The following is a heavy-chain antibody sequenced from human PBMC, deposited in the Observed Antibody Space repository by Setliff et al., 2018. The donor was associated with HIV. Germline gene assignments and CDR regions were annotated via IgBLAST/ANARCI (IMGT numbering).Heavy chain of an antibody. V-gene: IGHV4-31*03. CDR1: GGSISSGGYY. Sequence: SETLSLTCTVSGGSISSGGYYWSWIRQHPGKGLEWIGYIYYSGSTYYNPSLKSRVTMSIDTSKMQFSLKLTSVSAADTAVYYCARVRSYGSAYDAFDVWGPGTMVTVSS. J-gene: IGHJ3*01. CDR3: ARVRSYGSAYDAFDV. CDR2: IYYSGST. D-gene: IGHD3-10*01.